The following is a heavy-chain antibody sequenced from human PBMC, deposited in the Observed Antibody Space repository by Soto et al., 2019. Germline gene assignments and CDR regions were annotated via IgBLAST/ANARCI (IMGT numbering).Heavy chain of an antibody. CDR2: ISYDGSNK. Sequence: QVQLVESGGGVVQPGRSLRLSCAASGFTFSSYGMHWVRQAPGKGLEWVAVISYDGSNKYYADSVKGRFTISRDNSKITLYLQMNSLRAEDTAVYYCAKAGIAAAGTGDFDYWGQGTLVTVSS. CDR3: AKAGIAAAGTGDFDY. D-gene: IGHD6-13*01. J-gene: IGHJ4*02. V-gene: IGHV3-30*18. CDR1: GFTFSSYG.